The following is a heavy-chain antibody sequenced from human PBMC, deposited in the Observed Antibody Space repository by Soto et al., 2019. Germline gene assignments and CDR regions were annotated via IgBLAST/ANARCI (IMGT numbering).Heavy chain of an antibody. CDR2: IKSKTEGETT. CDR3: TTGLGHSDFDY. Sequence: EVQLVESGGGLVKPGESLRLSCAASGFTFSNAWMSWVRQAPGKGLEWVGRIKSKTEGETTDYAAPVKGRFTISRDASKNTQYLQMNSLKTEDKAVYYCTTGLGHSDFDYWGQGTLVTVSS. J-gene: IGHJ4*02. V-gene: IGHV3-15*01. CDR1: GFTFSNAW. D-gene: IGHD2-15*01.